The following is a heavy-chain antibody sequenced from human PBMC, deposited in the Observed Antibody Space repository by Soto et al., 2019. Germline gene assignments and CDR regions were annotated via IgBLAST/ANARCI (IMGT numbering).Heavy chain of an antibody. CDR2: ISHDGSKK. V-gene: IGHV3-30*18. J-gene: IGHJ4*01. CDR3: AKAIEGSSDGYTSIFRPPDY. Sequence: GRSLRLSCTASGFSFDNHAMHWGRQAPGKGLEWVAVISHDGSKKNYTDSVKGRFTISRDNSKSTLYLQLNSLRAEDTAVYFCAKAIEGSSDGYTSIFRPPDYWGHGTLVTVPS. D-gene: IGHD5-18*01. CDR1: GFSFDNHA.